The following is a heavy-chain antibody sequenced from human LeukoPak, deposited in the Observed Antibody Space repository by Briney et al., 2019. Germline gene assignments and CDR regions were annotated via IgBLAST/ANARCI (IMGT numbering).Heavy chain of an antibody. D-gene: IGHD6-19*01. CDR2: IIPIFGTA. CDR3: ASEPRVGIAVAEGWFDP. CDR1: GGTFSSYA. V-gene: IGHV1-69*05. Sequence: ASVKVSCKASGGTFSSYAISWVRQAPGQGLEWMGGIIPIFGTANYAQKFRGRVTITTNESTSTAYMELSSLRSEDTAVYYCASEPRVGIAVAEGWFDPWGQGTLVTVSS. J-gene: IGHJ5*02.